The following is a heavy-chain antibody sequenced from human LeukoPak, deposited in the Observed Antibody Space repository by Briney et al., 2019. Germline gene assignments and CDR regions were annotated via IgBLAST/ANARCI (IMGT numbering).Heavy chain of an antibody. Sequence: GGSLRLSCAASGFTFSSYSMNWVRQAPGKGLEWVSSISSSSSYIYYADSVKGRFTISRDNAKNSLYLQMNSLRAEDTAVYYCARDERRGRYITLFDYWGQGTLATVSS. CDR1: GFTFSSYS. D-gene: IGHD5-24*01. V-gene: IGHV3-21*01. CDR3: ARDERRGRYITLFDY. J-gene: IGHJ4*02. CDR2: ISSSSSYI.